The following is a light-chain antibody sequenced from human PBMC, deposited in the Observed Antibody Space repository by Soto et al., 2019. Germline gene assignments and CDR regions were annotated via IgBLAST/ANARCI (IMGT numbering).Light chain of an antibody. V-gene: IGKV1-5*01. J-gene: IGKJ5*01. Sequence: DIQMTQSRSTLSASVGDRVTITCRASQSISSWLAWYQQKPGKDPKVLIFDASSLESGVPSRFSGSGSATEFTLTISSLQPDDFATYYCQQYSTYPWTFGQGTRLEIK. CDR1: QSISSW. CDR3: QQYSTYPWT. CDR2: DAS.